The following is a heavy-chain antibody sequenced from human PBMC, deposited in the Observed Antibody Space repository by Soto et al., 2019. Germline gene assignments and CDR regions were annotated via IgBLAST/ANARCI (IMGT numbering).Heavy chain of an antibody. Sequence: QVQLVQSGAEEKKPGASVKVSCKASGYTFTSYAMHWVRQAPGQRLEWMGWINAGNGNTRYSQKFQDRVTITTDTSASTAYMELSILRSEDTAVYYCARDRLYSSSWYYFDYWGQGTLVTVSS. CDR2: INAGNGNT. V-gene: IGHV1-3*05. CDR3: ARDRLYSSSWYYFDY. J-gene: IGHJ4*02. D-gene: IGHD6-13*01. CDR1: GYTFTSYA.